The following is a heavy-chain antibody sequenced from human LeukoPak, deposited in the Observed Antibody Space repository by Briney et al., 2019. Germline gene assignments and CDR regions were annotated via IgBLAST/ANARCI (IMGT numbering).Heavy chain of an antibody. CDR1: GFTFSNAW. Sequence: GGSLRLSCAASGFTFSNAWMSWVRQAPGKGLEWVGRIKSKTDGATTDYAAPVKGRFTISRDDSEHTLYLQMNSLKSEDTGVYYCTTDCDNNTCYAADAAQWGRGTLVTVSS. D-gene: IGHD2/OR15-2a*01. CDR3: TTDCDNNTCYAADAAQ. V-gene: IGHV3-15*01. CDR2: IKSKTDGATT. J-gene: IGHJ4*02.